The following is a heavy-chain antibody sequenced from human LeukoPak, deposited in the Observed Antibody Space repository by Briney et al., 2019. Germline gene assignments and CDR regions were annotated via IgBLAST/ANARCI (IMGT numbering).Heavy chain of an antibody. CDR3: AKAPATGEGYYFYYMDV. D-gene: IGHD7-27*01. J-gene: IGHJ6*03. Sequence: GGSLRLSCAASGFASGFTFSSYAMSWVRQAPGKGLEWVASINGRAATTYYADSVKGRFTISRDNSKNTLYRQMNSLGADDTAVYYCAKAPATGEGYYFYYMDVWGKGTTVTVSS. V-gene: IGHV3-23*01. CDR2: INGRAATT. CDR1: GFTFSSYA.